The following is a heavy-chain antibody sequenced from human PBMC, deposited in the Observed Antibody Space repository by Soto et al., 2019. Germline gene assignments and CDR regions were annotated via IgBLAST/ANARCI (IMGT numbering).Heavy chain of an antibody. CDR1: GFTFSSYG. Sequence: QVQLVESGGGVVQPGRSLRLSCAASGFTFSSYGMHWVRQAPGKGLEWVAVIWDDGSNKYYADSVKGRFTISRENSKNTLHQQMKRLRAEDTAVYYCARDRGIAVACPFYCYGMDVWGQGTTVTVSS. V-gene: IGHV3-33*01. D-gene: IGHD6-19*01. CDR3: ARDRGIAVACPFYCYGMDV. CDR2: IWDDGSNK. J-gene: IGHJ6*02.